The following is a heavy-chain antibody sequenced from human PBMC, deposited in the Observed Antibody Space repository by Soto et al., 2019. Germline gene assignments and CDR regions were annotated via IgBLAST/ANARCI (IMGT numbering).Heavy chain of an antibody. J-gene: IGHJ6*02. CDR1: SVSIMSSS. V-gene: IGHV4-59*01. Sequence: PSESLSLNCATASVSIMSSSWRWNRQPPGKGLEWIGYMYNTGSTIYNPSLKSRVTISVDTSKNQFSLKLNSVTAADTAVYYCARDLWGYCGADCYPLDVWGQGTTVTVS. CDR2: MYNTGST. CDR3: ARDLWGYCGADCYPLDV. D-gene: IGHD2-21*02.